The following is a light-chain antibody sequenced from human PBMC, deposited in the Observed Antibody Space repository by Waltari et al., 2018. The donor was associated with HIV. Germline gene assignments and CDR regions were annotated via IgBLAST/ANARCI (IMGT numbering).Light chain of an antibody. Sequence: QSVLTQPPSASGTPGQRVTISCSGSSSNIGSNTVNWYQQLPGTAPKLLIYSNNRRPSVVPALFSGSKSGTSASLAISGLQSDVEAACYCAAWDDSLNGWVFGGGTKLTVL. CDR3: AAWDDSLNGWV. CDR2: SNN. CDR1: SSNIGSNT. J-gene: IGLJ3*02. V-gene: IGLV1-44*01.